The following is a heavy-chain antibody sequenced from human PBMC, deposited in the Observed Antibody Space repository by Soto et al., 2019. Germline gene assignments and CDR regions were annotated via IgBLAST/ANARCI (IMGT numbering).Heavy chain of an antibody. V-gene: IGHV1-2*04. CDR2: INPNSGGT. J-gene: IGHJ4*02. Sequence: ASVKVSCKASGYTFTGYYMHWVRQAPGQGLEWMGWINPNSGGTNYAQKFQGWVTMTRDTSISTAYMELSRLRSDDTAVYYCARDSSDILTGYHYYFDYSGQGTLVTVSS. CDR1: GYTFTGYY. D-gene: IGHD3-9*01. CDR3: ARDSSDILTGYHYYFDY.